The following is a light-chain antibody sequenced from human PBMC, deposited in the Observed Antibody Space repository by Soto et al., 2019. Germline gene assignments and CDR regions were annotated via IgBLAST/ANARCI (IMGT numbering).Light chain of an antibody. CDR3: QQYNSWPLT. V-gene: IGKV3-15*01. CDR2: GAS. J-gene: IGKJ1*01. Sequence: EIVMTQSPATLSVSPGERATLSCRASQSVGSNLAWYQQKPGQAPRLLIYGASTRATDIPARFSGSGSGTEFTLTISSLQSEDFAVYYCQQYNSWPLTFGQGTKVEFK. CDR1: QSVGSN.